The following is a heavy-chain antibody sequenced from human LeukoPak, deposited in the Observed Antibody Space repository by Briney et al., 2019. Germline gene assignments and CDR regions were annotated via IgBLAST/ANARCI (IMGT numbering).Heavy chain of an antibody. D-gene: IGHD4-17*01. CDR3: ARAEGYGDYGIDY. Sequence: SQTLSLTCTVSGGSISSGSYYWTWIPQPAGKGLEWIGRIYTSGSTNYNRSLKSRVTISVDTSKNQFSLKLSSVTAADTAVYYCARAEGYGDYGIDYWGQGTLVTVSS. CDR1: GGSISSGSYY. V-gene: IGHV4-61*02. CDR2: IYTSGST. J-gene: IGHJ4*02.